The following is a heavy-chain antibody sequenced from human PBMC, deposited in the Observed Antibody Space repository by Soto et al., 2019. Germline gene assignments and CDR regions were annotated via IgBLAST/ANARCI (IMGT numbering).Heavy chain of an antibody. D-gene: IGHD3-16*02. Sequence: QVQLQESGPGLVKPSQTLSLTCTVSGGSISSGGYYWSWIRQHPGKGLEWIGYIYYSGSTYYNPSLKRRVTISVDTSKNQFSLKLSSVTAADTAVYYCARENSEGELSPGTFDYWGQGTLVTVSS. CDR2: IYYSGST. CDR1: GGSISSGGYY. V-gene: IGHV4-31*03. J-gene: IGHJ4*02. CDR3: ARENSEGELSPGTFDY.